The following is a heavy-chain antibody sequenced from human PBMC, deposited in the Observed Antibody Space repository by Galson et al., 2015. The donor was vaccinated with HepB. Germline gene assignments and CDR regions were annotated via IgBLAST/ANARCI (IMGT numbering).Heavy chain of an antibody. CDR2: ISYDGSNK. V-gene: IGHV3-30*18. CDR1: GFTFSSYG. D-gene: IGHD1-26*01. J-gene: IGHJ5*02. CDR3: AKRRLGATWFDP. Sequence: SLRLSCAASGFTFSSYGMHWVRQAPGKGLEWVAVISYDGSNKYYADSVKGRFTISRDNSKNTLYLQMNSLRAEDTAVYYCAKRRLGATWFDPWGQGTLVTVSS.